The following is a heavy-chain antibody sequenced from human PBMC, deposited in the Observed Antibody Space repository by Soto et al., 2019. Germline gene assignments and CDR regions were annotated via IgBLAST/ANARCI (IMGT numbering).Heavy chain of an antibody. V-gene: IGHV1-3*01. J-gene: IGHJ4*02. D-gene: IGHD1-7*01. CDR3: ARDSRNSSYYFDY. Sequence: WASVKVSFKASGYTFTSYGFHWVRQAPGQRREWMGWINAGNGGTRYSQKFQGRVTITRDTSASTAYMELSSLRSEDTAVYYCARDSRNSSYYFDYWGQGNLVNVSS. CDR2: INAGNGGT. CDR1: GYTFTSYG.